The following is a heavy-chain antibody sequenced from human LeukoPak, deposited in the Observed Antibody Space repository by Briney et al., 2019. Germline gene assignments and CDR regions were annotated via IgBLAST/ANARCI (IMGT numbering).Heavy chain of an antibody. CDR1: DGSISFFY. D-gene: IGHD3-10*01. CDR3: ARCEYTMAFDY. J-gene: IGHJ4*02. V-gene: IGHV4-59*01. CDR2: IYYSGST. Sequence: SETLSPTCTVSDGSISFFYWSWIGQSPGKGLEWIGNIYYSGSTNYNPSLKSRVTILVDMSKNQFSLQLTSVTAADAAVYYCARCEYTMAFDYWGQGTLVTVSS.